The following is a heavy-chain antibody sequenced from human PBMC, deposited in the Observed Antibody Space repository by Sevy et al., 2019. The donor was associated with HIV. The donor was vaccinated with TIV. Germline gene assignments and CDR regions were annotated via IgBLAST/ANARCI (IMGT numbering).Heavy chain of an antibody. CDR2: IKQDESEK. D-gene: IGHD3-22*01. CDR1: GFTFSRYW. V-gene: IGHV3-7*01. J-gene: IGHJ4*02. CDR3: ARAEQVTMLVVFGGLYFDS. Sequence: GGSLRLSCAGSGFTFSRYWMTWVRQAPGKGLEWVANIKQDESEKYYVDSVKGRFTISRDNAKNSLYLQMNSLRADDTAVYYCARAEQVTMLVVFGGLYFDSWGQGTLVTVSS.